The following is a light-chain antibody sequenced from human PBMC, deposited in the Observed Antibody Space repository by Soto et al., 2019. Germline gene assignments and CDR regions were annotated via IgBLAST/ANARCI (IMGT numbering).Light chain of an antibody. V-gene: IGKV3-11*01. Sequence: EIVLTQSPATLSLSPGERATLSCRASQSVSSYLAWYQQKPGQAPSLLIYDASNRATGIPARFSGSGSGTDFIFSISSLEPEDFAVYSCQQRSNWPRTFGQGTKVE. CDR2: DAS. CDR3: QQRSNWPRT. J-gene: IGKJ1*01. CDR1: QSVSSY.